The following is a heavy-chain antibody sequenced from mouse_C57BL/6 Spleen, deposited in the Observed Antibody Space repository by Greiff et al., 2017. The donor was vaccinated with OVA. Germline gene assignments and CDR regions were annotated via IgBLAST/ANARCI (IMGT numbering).Heavy chain of an antibody. D-gene: IGHD2-13*01. CDR3: ARSPDRGVRYVDV. V-gene: IGHV1-72*01. CDR1: GYTFTSYW. J-gene: IGHJ1*03. CDR2: IDTNSGGT. Sequence: VQLQQPGAELVKPGASVKLSCKASGYTFTSYWMHWVKQRPGRGLEWIGRIDTNSGGTKYAEKFKSKATLTVDKPSSTAYMQLSSLTSEYSAVYYCARSPDRGVRYVDVWGTGTTVTVSS.